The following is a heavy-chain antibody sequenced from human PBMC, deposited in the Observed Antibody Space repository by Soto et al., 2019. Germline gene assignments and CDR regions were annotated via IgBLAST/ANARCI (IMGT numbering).Heavy chain of an antibody. CDR1: GGTFSSYT. CDR2: IIPILGIA. J-gene: IGHJ4*02. D-gene: IGHD1-1*01. Sequence: QVQLVQSGAEVKKPGSSVKVSCKASGGTFSSYTISWVRQAPGQGLEWMGRIIPILGIANYAQKFQGRVTITADKSTRTGYMELSSLRSEDTAVYYCAEEVFSVERLEYWGRGTMVTVSS. CDR3: AEEVFSVERLEY. V-gene: IGHV1-69*02.